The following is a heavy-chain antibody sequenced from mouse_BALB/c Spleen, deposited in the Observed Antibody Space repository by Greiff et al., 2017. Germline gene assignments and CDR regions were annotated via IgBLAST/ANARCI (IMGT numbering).Heavy chain of an antibody. D-gene: IGHD2-10*02. V-gene: IGHV5-6-4*01. Sequence: DVQLVESGGGLVKPGGSLKLSCAASGFTFSSYTMSWVRQTPEKRLEWVATISSGGSYTYYPDSVKGRFTISRDNAKNTLYLQMSSLKSEDTAMYYCTRLYAYDAMDYWGQGTSVTVSS. CDR1: GFTFSSYT. CDR2: ISSGGSYT. CDR3: TRLYAYDAMDY. J-gene: IGHJ4*01.